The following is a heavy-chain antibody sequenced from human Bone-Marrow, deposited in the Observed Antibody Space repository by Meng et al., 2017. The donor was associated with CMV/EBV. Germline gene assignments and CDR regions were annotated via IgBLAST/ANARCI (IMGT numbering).Heavy chain of an antibody. CDR1: FTFSSYA. J-gene: IGHJ4*02. CDR2: ISGSGGST. V-gene: IGHV3-23*01. CDR3: AKESDITIFGVVSFFDY. D-gene: IGHD3-3*01. Sequence: FTFSSYAMSWVRQAPGKGREWVSAISGSGGSTYYADSVKGRFTISRDNSKNTLYLQMNSLRAEDTAVYYCAKESDITIFGVVSFFDYWGQGTLVTVSS.